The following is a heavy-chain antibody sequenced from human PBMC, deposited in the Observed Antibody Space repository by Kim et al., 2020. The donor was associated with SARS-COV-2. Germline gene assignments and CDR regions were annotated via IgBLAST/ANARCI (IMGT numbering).Heavy chain of an antibody. J-gene: IGHJ4*02. D-gene: IGHD6-19*01. CDR2: IYYSGNT. V-gene: IGHV4-39*01. CDR1: GGSFSSSSYS. CDR3: ARRGSSGPFEHFDY. Sequence: SETLSLTCTVSGGSFSSSSYSWGWIRQPPGKGLEWIGNIYYSGNTYYNPSLKSRVTISVDTSKNQFSLKLSSVTATDTAVYYCARRGSSGPFEHFDYWGQGTLVTVSS.